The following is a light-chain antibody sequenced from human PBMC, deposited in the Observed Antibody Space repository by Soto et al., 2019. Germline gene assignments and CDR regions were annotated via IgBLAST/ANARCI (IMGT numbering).Light chain of an antibody. J-gene: IGKJ3*01. Sequence: EIVLTQSPGTLSLSPGERATLYCRASQSVSGAYLAWYQQKPGQAPRLLIYDASSRATGIPDRFSGSGSGTDFTLTISSLEPEDSAIYYCQQRSPLTFGPGTKVAIK. V-gene: IGKV3D-20*02. CDR1: QSVSGAY. CDR2: DAS. CDR3: QQRSPLT.